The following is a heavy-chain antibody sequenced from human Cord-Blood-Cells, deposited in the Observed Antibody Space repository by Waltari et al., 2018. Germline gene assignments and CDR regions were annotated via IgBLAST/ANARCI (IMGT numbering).Heavy chain of an antibody. V-gene: IGHV3-23*01. CDR1: GFTFRRHA. CDR2: ISGSGGST. J-gene: IGHJ4*02. Sequence: EVQLLESGGGLVQPGGSLRLSCAASGFTFRRHAMSWVRQAPGKGLEWVSAISGSGGSTYYADSVKGRFTISRDNSKNTLYLQMNSLRAEDTAVYYCAKTSSSSFDYWGQGTLVTVSS. D-gene: IGHD6-6*01. CDR3: AKTSSSSFDY.